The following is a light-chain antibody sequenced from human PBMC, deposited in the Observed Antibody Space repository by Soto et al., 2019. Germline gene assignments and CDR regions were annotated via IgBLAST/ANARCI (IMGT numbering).Light chain of an antibody. CDR2: RAS. J-gene: IGKJ4*01. CDR1: QSVSSSY. Sequence: DIVLTQSPGTLSLSPGERATLSCRASQSVSSSYLAWYQQKPGQAPKVLIYRASSRATGIPDRFSGSGSGTDFTLTISRLEPEDFAVYYCQQYGSSPLTFGGGTKVEIK. V-gene: IGKV3-20*01. CDR3: QQYGSSPLT.